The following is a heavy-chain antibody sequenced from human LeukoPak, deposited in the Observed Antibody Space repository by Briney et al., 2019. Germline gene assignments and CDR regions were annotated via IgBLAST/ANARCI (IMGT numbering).Heavy chain of an antibody. J-gene: IGHJ4*02. CDR1: GYSISSGYY. V-gene: IGHV4-38-2*02. CDR2: IYHSGST. CDR3: ARANYYGSGSYYWVDY. Sequence: PSETLSLTCTVSGYSISSGYYWGWIRQPPGKGLEWIGSIYHSGSTYYNPSLKSRVTISVDTSKNQFSLKLSSVTAADTAVYYCARANYYGSGSYYWVDYWGQGTLVTVSS. D-gene: IGHD3-10*01.